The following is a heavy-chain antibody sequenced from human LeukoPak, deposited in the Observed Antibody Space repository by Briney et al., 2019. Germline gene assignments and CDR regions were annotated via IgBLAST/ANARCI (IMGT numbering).Heavy chain of an antibody. D-gene: IGHD3-22*01. J-gene: IGHJ6*03. CDR3: AKPYYYDSSGYYYYYYMDV. V-gene: IGHV3-23*01. CDR1: GFTFSSYA. CDR2: ISGSGGST. Sequence: GGSLRLPCAASGFTFSSYAMSWVRQAPGKGLEWVSAISGSGGSTYYADSVKGRFTISRDNSKNTLYLQMNSLRAEDTAVYYCAKPYYYDSSGYYYYYYMDVWGKGTTVTVSS.